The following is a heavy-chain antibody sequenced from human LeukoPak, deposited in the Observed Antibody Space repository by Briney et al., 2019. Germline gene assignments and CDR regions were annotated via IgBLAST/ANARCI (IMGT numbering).Heavy chain of an antibody. Sequence: PGGSLRLSCAASGFTFSSYGMSWVRQAPGKGLEWVSAISGSGGSTYYADSVKGRFTISRDNSKNTLYLQMNSLRAEDTALYYCARDRFYYDSSGYYAPYFDYWGQGTLVTVSS. J-gene: IGHJ4*02. D-gene: IGHD3-22*01. CDR1: GFTFSSYG. V-gene: IGHV3-23*01. CDR3: ARDRFYYDSSGYYAPYFDY. CDR2: ISGSGGST.